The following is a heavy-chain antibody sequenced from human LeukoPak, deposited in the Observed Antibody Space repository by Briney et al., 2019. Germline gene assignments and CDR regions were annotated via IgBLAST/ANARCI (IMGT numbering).Heavy chain of an antibody. Sequence: GASVKVSCKASGYTFTGYYIHWVRQAPGQGLEWMGWINPNSGGTNYAQKFQGRVTVTRDTSISTAYMELSRLESDDTAVYYCARARTWDFWGQGTLVTVSS. CDR1: GYTFTGYY. V-gene: IGHV1-2*02. CDR3: ARARTWDF. CDR2: INPNSGGT. J-gene: IGHJ4*02. D-gene: IGHD2-8*01.